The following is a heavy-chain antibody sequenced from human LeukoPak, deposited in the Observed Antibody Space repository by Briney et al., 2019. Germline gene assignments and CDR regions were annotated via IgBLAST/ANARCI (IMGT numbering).Heavy chain of an antibody. D-gene: IGHD6-19*01. CDR1: GFTFSSYA. Sequence: GGSLRLSCAASGFTFSSYAMSWVRQAPGKGLGWVSAISGSGGSIYYADSVKGRFTISRDNSKNTLYLQMNSLRAEDTAVYYCAKLEGGSGWYYYYYGMDVWGQGTTVTVSS. CDR2: ISGSGGSI. J-gene: IGHJ6*02. V-gene: IGHV3-23*01. CDR3: AKLEGGSGWYYYYYGMDV.